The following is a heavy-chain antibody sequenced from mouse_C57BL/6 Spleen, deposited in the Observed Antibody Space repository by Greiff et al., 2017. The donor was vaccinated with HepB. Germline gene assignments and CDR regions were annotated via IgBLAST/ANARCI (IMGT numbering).Heavy chain of an antibody. Sequence: EVMLVESGGGLVQPGASLRLSCAASGFTFTDYYMSWVRQPPGKAPEWLALIRNKANGYTTEYTASVKGRFTISRDNSQNILYLQMNTLRAEDSATYYCVIETAQATTWFAYWGQGTLVTVSA. CDR3: VIETAQATTWFAY. D-gene: IGHD3-2*02. V-gene: IGHV7-4*01. J-gene: IGHJ3*01. CDR1: GFTFTDYY. CDR2: IRNKANGYTT.